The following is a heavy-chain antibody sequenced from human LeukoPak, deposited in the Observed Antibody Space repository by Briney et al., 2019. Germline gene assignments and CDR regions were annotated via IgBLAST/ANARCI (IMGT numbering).Heavy chain of an antibody. CDR1: GFSLSPYG. CDR2: VSHDGSKT. J-gene: IGHJ4*02. CDR3: AKEGHYASGSYYTLVDS. D-gene: IGHD3-10*01. Sequence: GGSLRLSCEAYGFSLSPYGMHWVRQPPGKGLEWVAVVSHDGSKTYHADSVKGRFTISRDNSKNTLFLQMNSLRAEDTAVYYCAKEGHYASGSYYTLVDSWGQGTLVTVSS. V-gene: IGHV3-30*18.